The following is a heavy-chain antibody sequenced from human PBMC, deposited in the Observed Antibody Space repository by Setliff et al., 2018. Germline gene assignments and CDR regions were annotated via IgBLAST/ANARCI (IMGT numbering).Heavy chain of an antibody. CDR1: GATFSSYG. Sequence: RASVKVSCKASGATFSSYGISWVRQAPGQGLEWMGGTIPMFGTTEYAQKFQGRVTITRDTSASTVYMELSSLRSDDTAIYYCAREGGDGDSSGYYPPLDYWGQGTLVTVSS. CDR2: TIPMFGTT. J-gene: IGHJ4*02. CDR3: AREGGDGDSSGYYPPLDY. V-gene: IGHV1-69*05. D-gene: IGHD3-22*01.